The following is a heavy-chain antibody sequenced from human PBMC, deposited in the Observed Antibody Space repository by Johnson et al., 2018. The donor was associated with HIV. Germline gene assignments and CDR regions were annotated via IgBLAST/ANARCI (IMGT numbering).Heavy chain of an antibody. D-gene: IGHD1-26*01. J-gene: IGHJ3*02. Sequence: VQLVESGGGLVRPGGSLRLSCAASGFTFDDYAMHWVRQAPGKGLEWVSGISWNSGSIGYADSVKGRFTISRENAKHSLYLQMNSLRAEDTALYYCAKPEWELRGAFDIWGQGTMVTVSS. CDR2: ISWNSGSI. CDR1: GFTFDDYA. CDR3: AKPEWELRGAFDI. V-gene: IGHV3-9*01.